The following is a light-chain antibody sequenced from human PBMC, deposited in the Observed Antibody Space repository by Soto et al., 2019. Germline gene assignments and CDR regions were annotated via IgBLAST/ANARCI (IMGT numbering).Light chain of an antibody. J-gene: IGKJ4*01. CDR3: EQRNQWPPVT. CDR1: PSVSNS. Sequence: ESVLTQSPATLSLSPGERATLSCRASPSVSNSLAWYQHKPGQAPRLLIYDASNRATGVPTRFSGSGSGTDVSLTISSLEPEDFAVYYCEQRNQWPPVTFGGGTRVEIK. CDR2: DAS. V-gene: IGKV3-11*01.